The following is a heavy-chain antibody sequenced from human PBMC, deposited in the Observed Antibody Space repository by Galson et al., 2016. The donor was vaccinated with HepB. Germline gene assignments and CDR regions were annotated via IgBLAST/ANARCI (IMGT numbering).Heavy chain of an antibody. J-gene: IGHJ4*02. Sequence: SLRLSCAASGFTFRSYAMSWVRQAPGKGLEWVSTMTDSGGSTYYADSVKGRFTISRDNSKHTLFLQMNSLRVEDTAMYFLAKRTSHDYVALLDYWGQGTPVTVSS. V-gene: IGHV3-23*01. CDR3: AKRTSHDYVALLDY. D-gene: IGHD3-16*01. CDR2: MTDSGGST. CDR1: GFTFRSYA.